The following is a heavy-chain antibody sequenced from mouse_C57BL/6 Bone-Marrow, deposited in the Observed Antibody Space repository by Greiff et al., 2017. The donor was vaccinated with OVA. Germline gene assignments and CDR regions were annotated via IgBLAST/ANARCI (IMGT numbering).Heavy chain of an antibody. CDR3: AREGSYDGYYFFAY. Sequence: VKLKQSGAELARPGASVKLSCKASGYTFTSYGISWVKQRTGQGLEWIGEIYPRSGNTYYNEKFKGKATLTADKSSSTAYMELRSLTSEDSAVYFCAREGSYDGYYFFAYWGQGTLVTVSA. CDR1: GYTFTSYG. CDR2: IYPRSGNT. D-gene: IGHD2-3*01. J-gene: IGHJ3*01. V-gene: IGHV1-81*01.